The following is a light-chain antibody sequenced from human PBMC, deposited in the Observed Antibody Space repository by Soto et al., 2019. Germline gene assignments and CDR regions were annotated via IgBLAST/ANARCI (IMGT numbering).Light chain of an antibody. CDR3: QQRSNWPGLT. CDR1: QSVSSY. Sequence: EIVLTQSPATLSLSPGERATLSCRASQSVSSYLAWYQQKPGQAPRLLIYDASNRATGIPARFSGSGSGTDFTLTISSLVPEDFAVYYCQQRSNWPGLTFGGGTKVEIK. CDR2: DAS. J-gene: IGKJ4*01. V-gene: IGKV3-11*01.